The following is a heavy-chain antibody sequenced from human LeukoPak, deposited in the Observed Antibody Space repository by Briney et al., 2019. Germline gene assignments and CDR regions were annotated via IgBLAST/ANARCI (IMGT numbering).Heavy chain of an antibody. CDR3: ARGGYCSSTSCSSTQMSNFDY. D-gene: IGHD2-2*01. Sequence: ASVKVSCKVSGYTLTELSMHWVRQAPGKGLEWMGGFDPEDGETIYAQKFQGRVTMTRNTSISTAYMELSSLRSEDTAVYYCARGGYCSSTSCSSTQMSNFDYWGQGTLVTVSS. J-gene: IGHJ4*02. CDR1: GYTLTELS. CDR2: FDPEDGET. V-gene: IGHV1-24*01.